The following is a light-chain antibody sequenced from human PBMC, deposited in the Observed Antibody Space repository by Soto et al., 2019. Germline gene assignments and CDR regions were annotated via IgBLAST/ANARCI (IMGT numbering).Light chain of an antibody. J-gene: IGKJ4*01. Sequence: EIVMTQSPGILSVSPGERATLSCRASQSISSNLAWYQQKAGQAPRLLIYGASARATGVPARFSGTGPGTEFTLTISSLQSEDLTVYYCQQFNSWPLTFGGGTKVDIK. CDR1: QSISSN. V-gene: IGKV3-15*01. CDR2: GAS. CDR3: QQFNSWPLT.